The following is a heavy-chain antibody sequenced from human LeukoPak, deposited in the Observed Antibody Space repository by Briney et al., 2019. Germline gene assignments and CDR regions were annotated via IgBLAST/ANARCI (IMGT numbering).Heavy chain of an antibody. V-gene: IGHV3-49*04. Sequence: GGSLRLSCTASGLTFGDYAMSWVRQAPGKGVEWVGFIRSKGYGGTKEYAASVKGIFTISRDEAKSIAYLQMNSLKTEDTAVYYCPRGQLVLDYWGQGTLVTVSS. CDR3: PRGQLVLDY. J-gene: IGHJ4*02. D-gene: IGHD6-6*01. CDR2: IRSKGYGGTK. CDR1: GLTFGDYA.